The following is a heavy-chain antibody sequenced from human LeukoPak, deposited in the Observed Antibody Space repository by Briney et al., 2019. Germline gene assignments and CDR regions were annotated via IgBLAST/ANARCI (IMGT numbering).Heavy chain of an antibody. CDR1: GYSISSGYY. J-gene: IGHJ4*02. V-gene: IGHV4-38-2*01. CDR3: ARLYSGVTRPFDY. D-gene: IGHD4-23*01. Sequence: SETLSLTCAVSGYSISSGYYWGWIRQPPGQGLEWIGSIYHSGSTYYNPSLKSRVTISVDTSKNQFSLKLSSVTAAGTAVYYCARLYSGVTRPFDYWGQGTLVTVSS. CDR2: IYHSGST.